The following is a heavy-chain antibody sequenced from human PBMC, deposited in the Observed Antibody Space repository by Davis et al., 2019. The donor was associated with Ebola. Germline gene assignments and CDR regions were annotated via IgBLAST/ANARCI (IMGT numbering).Heavy chain of an antibody. CDR2: INHSGST. CDR3: ARIGGYYYDSSGYYYGMDV. Sequence: SETLSLTCAVYGGSFSGYYWSWIRQPPGKGLEWIGEINHSGSTNYNPSLTSRVTISVDTSKNQFSLKLSSVTAADTAVYYCARIGGYYYDSSGYYYGMDVWGQGTTVTVSS. J-gene: IGHJ6*02. D-gene: IGHD3-22*01. CDR1: GGSFSGYY. V-gene: IGHV4-34*01.